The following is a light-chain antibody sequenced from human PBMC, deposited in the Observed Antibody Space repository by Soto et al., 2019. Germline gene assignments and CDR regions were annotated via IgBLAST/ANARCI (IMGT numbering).Light chain of an antibody. CDR3: SSYADNSSFV. CDR1: SSDVGDYNY. J-gene: IGLJ1*01. V-gene: IGLV2-14*01. CDR2: EVS. Sequence: QSALTQPASVSGSPGQSITISCTGTSSDVGDYNYVSWYQQYPGKAPKLMIYEVSNRPSGVSNRFSGSKSGNTASLTISGLQAEDEADYYCSSYADNSSFVFGTGTKVTVL.